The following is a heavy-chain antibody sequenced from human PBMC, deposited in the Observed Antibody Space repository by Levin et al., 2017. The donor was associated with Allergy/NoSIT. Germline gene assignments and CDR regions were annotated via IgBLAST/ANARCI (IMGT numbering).Heavy chain of an antibody. CDR1: GYTFTGYY. CDR2: INPNSGGT. CDR3: ARPYSSRGTGYYYYGMDV. Sequence: VASVKVSCKASGYTFTGYYMHWVRQAPGQGLEWMGWINPNSGGTNYAQKFQGRVTMTRDTSISTAYMELSRLRSDDTAVYYCARPYSSRGTGYYYYGMDVWGQGTTVTVSS. J-gene: IGHJ6*02. V-gene: IGHV1-2*02. D-gene: IGHD6-13*01.